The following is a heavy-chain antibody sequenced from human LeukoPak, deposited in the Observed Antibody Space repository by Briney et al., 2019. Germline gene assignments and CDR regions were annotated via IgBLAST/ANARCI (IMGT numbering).Heavy chain of an antibody. CDR3: ARFSRLTFDP. CDR1: GGSISSYY. V-gene: IGHV4-59*01. Sequence: ASETLSPTCTVSGGSISSYYWSWIRQTPGKGLEWIGYIYYSGSTNYNPSLKSRVTISVDTSKNQFSLKLSSVTAAGTAVYYCARFSRLTFDPWGQGTLVTVSS. J-gene: IGHJ5*02. D-gene: IGHD3-16*01. CDR2: IYYSGST.